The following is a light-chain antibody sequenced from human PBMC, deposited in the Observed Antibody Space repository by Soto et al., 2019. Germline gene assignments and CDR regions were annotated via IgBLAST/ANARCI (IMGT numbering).Light chain of an antibody. CDR2: AAS. Sequence: DIQMTQSPSSVSASVGDRVTITCRASQASSTWLAWYQQKPGKAPKLLIYAASNLQTGVPSRFSGSGSGTDFTLTISSLQPEDFATYYCQQANSFPRTFGQGTKEEIK. CDR1: QASSTW. V-gene: IGKV1D-12*01. J-gene: IGKJ1*01. CDR3: QQANSFPRT.